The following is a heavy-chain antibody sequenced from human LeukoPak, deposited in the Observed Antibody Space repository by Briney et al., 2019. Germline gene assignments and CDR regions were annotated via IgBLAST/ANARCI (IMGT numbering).Heavy chain of an antibody. CDR1: GFSVSTSEVG. V-gene: IGHV2-5*02. CDR2: ISWDDDK. J-gene: IGHJ4*02. D-gene: IGHD3-10*01. CDR3: AHREGTKFFFDY. Sequence: SGPTLVSPTQTLTLTCTFSGFSVSTSEVGVGWIRQPPGKALEWLALISWDDDKRYSPSLKSRLTITKDTSKSQVVLTMTNMDPVDTATYYCAHREGTKFFFDYWGQGTLVTVSS.